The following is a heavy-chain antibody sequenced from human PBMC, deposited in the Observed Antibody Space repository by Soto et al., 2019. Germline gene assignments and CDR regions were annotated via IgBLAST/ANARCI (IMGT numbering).Heavy chain of an antibody. CDR3: ARVVMTTVPASFYYGLDV. CDR2: IIPLIGTA. Sequence: QVQLVQSGAEVRKPGSSVTVSCKASGGTFSTYGITWVRQAPGQGLEWMGNIIPLIGTANYAHRFRGRVTITADESTTTGYMALTSLRSEDTAVYYCARVVMTTVPASFYYGLDVWGQGTTVTVSS. D-gene: IGHD4-17*01. CDR1: GGTFSTYG. V-gene: IGHV1-69*18. J-gene: IGHJ6*02.